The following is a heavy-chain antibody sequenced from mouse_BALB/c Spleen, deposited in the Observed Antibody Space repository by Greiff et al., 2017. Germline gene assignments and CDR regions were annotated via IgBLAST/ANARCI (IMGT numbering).Heavy chain of an antibody. Sequence: EVKLMESGGDLVKPGGSLKLSCAASGFTFSSYGMSWVRQTPDKRLEWVATISSGGSYTYYPDSVKGRFTISRDNAKNTLYLQMSSLKSEDTAMYYCAVYYGSSSFAYWGQGTLVTVSA. J-gene: IGHJ3*01. V-gene: IGHV5-6*01. CDR3: AVYYGSSSFAY. CDR1: GFTFSSYG. CDR2: ISSGGSYT. D-gene: IGHD1-1*01.